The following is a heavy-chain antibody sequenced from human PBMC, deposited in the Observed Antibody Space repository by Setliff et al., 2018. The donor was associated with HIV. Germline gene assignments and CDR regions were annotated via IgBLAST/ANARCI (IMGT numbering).Heavy chain of an antibody. J-gene: IGHJ5*01. Sequence: PSETLSLTCTVSGGSISSGSYYWSWIRQPAGKGLEWIGRIYTSGSTKYNPSLKSRVTISVDTSANTGYMELSGLRSEDTAVYYCARDRVPKRGYTYREPDFDSWGQGTLVTVSS. CDR1: GGSISSGSYY. D-gene: IGHD5-12*01. CDR3: ARDRVPKRGYTYREPDFDS. V-gene: IGHV4-61*02. CDR2: IYTSGST.